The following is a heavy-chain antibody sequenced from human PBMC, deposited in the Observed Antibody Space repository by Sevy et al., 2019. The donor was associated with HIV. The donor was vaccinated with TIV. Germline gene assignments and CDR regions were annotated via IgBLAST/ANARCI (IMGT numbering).Heavy chain of an antibody. J-gene: IGHJ5*01. CDR1: GGSISSSSYY. Sequence: SETLSLTCTVSGGSISSSSYYWGWIRQSPGRGLEWIGSISFTGNTFYNPSLESRVTMSVDTSKNECSLKLTSVTAADTAVFYCARIRMVAPIRGSFDSWGQGTLVTVSS. CDR3: ARIRMVAPIRGSFDS. V-gene: IGHV4-39*01. CDR2: ISFTGNT. D-gene: IGHD5-12*01.